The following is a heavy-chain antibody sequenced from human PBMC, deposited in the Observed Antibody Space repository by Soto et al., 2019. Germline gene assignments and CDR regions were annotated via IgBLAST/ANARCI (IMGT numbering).Heavy chain of an antibody. CDR1: GYTFSTSG. CDR2: ISTYNGDT. J-gene: IGHJ6*02. CDR3: ASAGAAPYYYYGMDV. Sequence: QVQLVQSGAEVRKPGASVKVSCKASGYTFSTSGMSWLRQAPGQGLEWMGWISTYNGDTNDAPKFQDRVTMTSDTSTSTVYMELRSQISDDTAVYYCASAGAAPYYYYGMDVWGQGTRVTVSS. V-gene: IGHV1-18*01. D-gene: IGHD2-15*01.